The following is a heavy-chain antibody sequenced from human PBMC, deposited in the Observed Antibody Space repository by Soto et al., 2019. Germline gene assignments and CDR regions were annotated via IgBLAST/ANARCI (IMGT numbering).Heavy chain of an antibody. CDR1: GYTFTGYY. V-gene: IGHV1-2*04. D-gene: IGHD2-2*01. J-gene: IGHJ6*02. Sequence: ASVKVSCKASGYTFTGYYMHWVRQAPGQGLEWMGWINPNSGGTNYAQKFQGWITMTRDTSISTAYMELSRLRSDDTAVYYCARELSTTSSYGMDVWGQGTRVTVSS. CDR3: ARELSTTSSYGMDV. CDR2: INPNSGGT.